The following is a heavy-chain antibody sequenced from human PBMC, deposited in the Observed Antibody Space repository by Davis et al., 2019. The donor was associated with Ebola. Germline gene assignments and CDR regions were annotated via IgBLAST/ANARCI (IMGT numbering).Heavy chain of an antibody. Sequence: GESLKISCAASGFTFSSYALSWVRQAPGKGLEWVASSSGGSSYIYYADSVKGRFTISTDIAKTSLYLQMNSLRVEDTAMYYCARDPRTGGSRAYYGMDVWGQGTTVTVSS. CDR3: ARDPRTGGSRAYYGMDV. V-gene: IGHV3-21*01. D-gene: IGHD3-16*01. J-gene: IGHJ6*02. CDR2: SSGGSSYI. CDR1: GFTFSSYA.